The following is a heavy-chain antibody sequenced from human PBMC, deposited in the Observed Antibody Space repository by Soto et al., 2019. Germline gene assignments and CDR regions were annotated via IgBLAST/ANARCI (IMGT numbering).Heavy chain of an antibody. Sequence: PSETLSLTCTVSGGSISSDNCLWGWIRQPPGKGLEWIGNIYYRGTTYYNPSLKSRVTISVDTSKNQFSLKLSSVTAADTAVYYCARRMEDSNCKSLDYWGLGTLVTSPQ. CDR1: GGSISSDNCL. CDR3: ARRMEDSNCKSLDY. D-gene: IGHD3-22*01. CDR2: IYYRGTT. V-gene: IGHV4-39*01. J-gene: IGHJ4*02.